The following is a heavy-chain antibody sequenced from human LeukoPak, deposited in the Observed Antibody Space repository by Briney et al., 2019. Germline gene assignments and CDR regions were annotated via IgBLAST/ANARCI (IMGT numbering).Heavy chain of an antibody. J-gene: IGHJ4*02. CDR3: ARGGREGFDY. V-gene: IGHV3-66*01. CDR2: IYSGGGT. CDR1: RFTVSSNY. D-gene: IGHD3-16*01. Sequence: GGSLRLSCAASRFTVSSNYMTWVRQAPGKGLEWVSVIYSGGGTYHADSVEGRFTMSRDNSKNTLYLQMNSLRAEDTAVYYCARGGREGFDYWGQGTLVTVSS.